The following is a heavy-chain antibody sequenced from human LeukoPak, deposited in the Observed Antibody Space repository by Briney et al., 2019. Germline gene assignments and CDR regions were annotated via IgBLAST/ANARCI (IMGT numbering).Heavy chain of an antibody. CDR2: ISGSGGST. J-gene: IGHJ4*02. CDR1: GFTFSSYA. V-gene: IGHV3-23*01. CDR3: AKDRYSSSSGLEFDY. D-gene: IGHD6-6*01. Sequence: GGSLRLSCAASGFTFSSYAMSWVRQAPGKGLEWVSAISGSGGSTYYADSVKGRFTISRDNSKNTLYLQMNSLGAEGTAVYYCAKDRYSSSSGLEFDYWGQGTLVTVSS.